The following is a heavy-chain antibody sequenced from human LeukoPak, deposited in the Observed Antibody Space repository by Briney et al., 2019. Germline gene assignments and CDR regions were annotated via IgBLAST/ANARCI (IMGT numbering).Heavy chain of an antibody. Sequence: SGGSLRLSCAASGFTFSSYWMSWVRQAPGKGLEWVANIKQDGSEKYYVDSVKGRFTISRDNAKNSLYPQMNSLRAEDTAVYYCARERDYKDYYYGMDVWGQGTMVTVSS. D-gene: IGHD3-16*01. CDR3: ARERDYKDYYYGMDV. CDR1: GFTFSSYW. CDR2: IKQDGSEK. V-gene: IGHV3-7*01. J-gene: IGHJ6*02.